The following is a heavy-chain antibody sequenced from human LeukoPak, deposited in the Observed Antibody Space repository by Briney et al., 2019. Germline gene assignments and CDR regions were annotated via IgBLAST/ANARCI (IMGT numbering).Heavy chain of an antibody. D-gene: IGHD4-17*01. CDR1: GFTFSNYW. CDR2: IKQDGSEK. Sequence: GGSLRLSCAASGFTFSNYWMSWVRQAPGKGLEWVANIKQDGSEKYYVDSVKGRFTISRDNAKKSLYLQMNSLRAEDTAVYYCARDSYGDYTDYWGQGTLVTVSS. CDR3: ARDSYGDYTDY. J-gene: IGHJ4*02. V-gene: IGHV3-7*01.